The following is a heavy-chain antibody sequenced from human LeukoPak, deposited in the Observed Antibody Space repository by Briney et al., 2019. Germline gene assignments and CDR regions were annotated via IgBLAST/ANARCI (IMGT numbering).Heavy chain of an antibody. CDR1: GFTVSGNY. V-gene: IGHV3-66*02. J-gene: IGHJ4*02. Sequence: GGSLRLTCAASGFTVSGNYMSWVRQAPGKGLEWVSVIYSGSGTYYADSVKGRFTISRDDSKNTLYLQMSSLRAEDTAVYYCVRIQYSGSWFPVPNFDCWGQGTLVTVSS. D-gene: IGHD6-13*01. CDR2: IYSGSGT. CDR3: VRIQYSGSWFPVPNFDC.